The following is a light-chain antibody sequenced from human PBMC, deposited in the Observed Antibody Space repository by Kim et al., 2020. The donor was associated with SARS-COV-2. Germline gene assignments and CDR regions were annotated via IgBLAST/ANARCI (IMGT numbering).Light chain of an antibody. J-gene: IGKJ4*01. CDR1: QSVNNY. V-gene: IGKV3-11*01. Sequence: EVVLTQSPATLSLSPGERATLSCRASQSVNNYLAWYQQKPGQAPRLLLYDVSNRATGIPARFSGSGSGTDFTLTISSLEPEDSAVYYCQHRKTWPVTFGGGTKVDIK. CDR3: QHRKTWPVT. CDR2: DVS.